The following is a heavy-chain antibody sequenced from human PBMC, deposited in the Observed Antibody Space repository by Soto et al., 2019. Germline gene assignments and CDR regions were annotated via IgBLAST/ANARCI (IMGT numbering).Heavy chain of an antibody. Sequence: SVKVSCKASGGTFSSYAISWVRQAPGQGLEWMGGIIPIFGTANYAQKFQGRVTITADESTSTAYMELSSLRSEDTAVYYCARGGQLASSYYYYGMDVWGQGTTVTVSS. CDR1: GGTFSSYA. V-gene: IGHV1-69*13. CDR3: ARGGQLASSYYYYGMDV. CDR2: IIPIFGTA. J-gene: IGHJ6*02. D-gene: IGHD6-6*01.